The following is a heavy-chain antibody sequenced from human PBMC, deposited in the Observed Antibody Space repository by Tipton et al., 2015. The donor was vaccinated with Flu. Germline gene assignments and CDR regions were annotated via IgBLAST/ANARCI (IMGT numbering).Heavy chain of an antibody. V-gene: IGHV4-38-2*01. Sequence: TLSLTCAVSGYSISSGYYWGWIRQPPGKGLEWIGSIYHSGSTYYNPSLKSRVTISVDTSKNQFSLKLSSVTAADTAVYYCAGQRLILDDSSGYYDYWGQGTLVNVSS. D-gene: IGHD3-22*01. CDR1: GYSISSGYY. J-gene: IGHJ4*02. CDR3: AGQRLILDDSSGYYDY. CDR2: IYHSGST.